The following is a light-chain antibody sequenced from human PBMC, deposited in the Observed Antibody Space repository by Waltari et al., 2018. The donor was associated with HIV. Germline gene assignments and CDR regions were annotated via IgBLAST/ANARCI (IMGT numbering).Light chain of an antibody. CDR3: QQRSRWPPAYT. V-gene: IGKV3-11*01. Sequence: RASQGVSIDLGLDQQHTGQPSRLLIAGASHRATANPARFSGSGSGTDFTLTISSLGPEDFAVCYCQQRSRWPPAYTFGQGTKLEIK. CDR2: GAS. CDR1: QGVSID. J-gene: IGKJ2*01.